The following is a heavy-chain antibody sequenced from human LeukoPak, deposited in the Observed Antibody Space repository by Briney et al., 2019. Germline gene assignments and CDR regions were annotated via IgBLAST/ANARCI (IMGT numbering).Heavy chain of an antibody. CDR2: INPNSGNT. CDR1: GYTFIGYY. V-gene: IGHV1-18*04. J-gene: IGHJ5*02. Sequence: ASVKVSCKASGYTFIGYYIHWVRQAPEQGLEWMGRINPNSGNTNYAQRLQGRVTMTTDTSTSTAYMELRSLRSDDTAVYYCARDPHIVVVPAAIRGWFDPWGQGTLVTVSS. CDR3: ARDPHIVVVPAAIRGWFDP. D-gene: IGHD2-2*02.